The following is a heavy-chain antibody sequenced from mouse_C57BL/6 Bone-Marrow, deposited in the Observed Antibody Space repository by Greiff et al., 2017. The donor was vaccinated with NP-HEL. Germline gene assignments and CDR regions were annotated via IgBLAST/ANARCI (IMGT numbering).Heavy chain of an antibody. D-gene: IGHD3-3*01. J-gene: IGHJ2*01. CDR1: GFSFNTYA. Sequence: DVKLVESGGGLVQPKGSLKLSCAASGFSFNTYAMNWVRQAPGKGLEWVARIRSKSNNYATYYADSVKDRFTISRDDSESMLYLQMNNLKTEDTAMYYCVRQIGLGRYFDYWGQGTTLTVSS. CDR2: IRSKSNNYAT. V-gene: IGHV10-1*01. CDR3: VRQIGLGRYFDY.